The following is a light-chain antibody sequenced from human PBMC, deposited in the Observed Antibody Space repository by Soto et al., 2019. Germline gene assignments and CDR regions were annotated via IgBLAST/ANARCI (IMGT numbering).Light chain of an antibody. CDR2: AAF. CDR1: QGIGNY. CDR3: QNYKSLSRRFGRA. V-gene: IGKV1-17*03. J-gene: IGKJ1*01. Sequence: DIQMTQSPSVVSASVGDRVTITCRASQGIGNYLAWFQQRPGEVPKRLIYAAFNLHSGVPSRFSGSGSGTDFTLTISGLQPEDAGIYYCQNYKSLSRRFGRAFGQGTKVEIK.